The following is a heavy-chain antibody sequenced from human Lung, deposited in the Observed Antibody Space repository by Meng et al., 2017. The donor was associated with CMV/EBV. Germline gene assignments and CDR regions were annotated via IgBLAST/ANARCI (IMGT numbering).Heavy chain of an antibody. CDR1: GFTFNTYA. Sequence: GESXKISCAASGFTFNTYAMHWVRQAPGKGLEWVAFIRLDASNKYYADSVKGRFTISRDNFKNTLFLQMNSLRPEDTAVYYCVKGIYPRTYYYYYYGLDVWXQGTSVTVSS. D-gene: IGHD1-7*01. CDR2: IRLDASNK. CDR3: VKGIYPRTYYYYYYGLDV. V-gene: IGHV3-30*02. J-gene: IGHJ6*02.